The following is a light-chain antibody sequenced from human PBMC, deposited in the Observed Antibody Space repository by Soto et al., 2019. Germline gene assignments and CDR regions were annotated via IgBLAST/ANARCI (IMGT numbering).Light chain of an antibody. CDR3: QQYSSSPS. J-gene: IGKJ5*01. CDR1: QSVSSN. CDR2: GAS. V-gene: IGKV3-15*01. Sequence: EFVLTQSPGTLSLSPGERATLSCRASQSVSSNLAWYQQKPGQAPRLLIYGASTRASGIPARFSGSGSGTEFTLTIGSLQSEDFAVYYCQQYSSSPSFGQGTRLEIK.